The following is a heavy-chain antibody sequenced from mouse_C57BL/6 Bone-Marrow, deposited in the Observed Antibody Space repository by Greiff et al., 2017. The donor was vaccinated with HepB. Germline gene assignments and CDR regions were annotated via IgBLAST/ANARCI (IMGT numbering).Heavy chain of an antibody. J-gene: IGHJ3*01. D-gene: IGHD1-1*01. CDR2: ISDGGSYT. Sequence: EVKLVESGGGLVKPGGSLKLSCAASGFTFSSYAMSWVRQTPEKRLEWVATISDGGSYTYYPDNVKGRFTISRDNAKNNLYLQMSHLKSEDTAMYYCARAPYYYGSSYRAYWGQGTLVTVSA. V-gene: IGHV5-4*03. CDR1: GFTFSSYA. CDR3: ARAPYYYGSSYRAY.